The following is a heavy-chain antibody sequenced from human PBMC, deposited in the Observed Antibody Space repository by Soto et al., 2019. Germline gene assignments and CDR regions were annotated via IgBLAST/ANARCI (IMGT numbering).Heavy chain of an antibody. V-gene: IGHV3-23*01. D-gene: IGHD3-10*01. CDR2: IGGSGSSA. CDR3: AKDAVAYNGEWDWFDL. CDR1: GFTFKNFA. J-gene: IGHJ5*02. Sequence: EGQLLESGGGLVQPGGSLRLSCVASGFTFKNFAMTWVRQAPGKGMEWVSAIGGSGSSANYADSVKGRFTVSRDDSKSTLYLQMSGLRVDDTALYYCAKDAVAYNGEWDWFDLWGQGTLVTVPS.